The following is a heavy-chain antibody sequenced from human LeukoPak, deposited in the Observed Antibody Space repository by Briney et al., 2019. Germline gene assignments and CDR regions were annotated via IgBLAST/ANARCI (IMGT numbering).Heavy chain of an antibody. J-gene: IGHJ4*02. D-gene: IGHD3-22*01. Sequence: SETLSLTCTVSGGSISTRTYYWAWIRQPPGKGLQWVGSIFYSGTTYHNPSFKGRITISVDTSKDQFSLKLTSVTAADTAVYYCARAGYYYDSSGYSRPLDYWGQGTLVTVSS. CDR2: IFYSGTT. CDR3: ARAGYYYDSSGYSRPLDY. V-gene: IGHV4-39*07. CDR1: GGSISTRTYY.